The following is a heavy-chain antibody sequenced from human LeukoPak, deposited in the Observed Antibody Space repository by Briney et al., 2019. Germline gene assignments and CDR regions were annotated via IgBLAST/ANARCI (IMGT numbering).Heavy chain of an antibody. CDR1: GFTFSSYG. V-gene: IGHV3-30*02. J-gene: IGHJ4*02. Sequence: GGSLRLSCAASGFTFSSYGMHWVRQAPGKGLEWVAFIRYDGSNKYYADSVKGRFTISRDNSKNTLYLQMNSLRAEDTAVYYCARDNGYSSGWYPEYWGQGTLVTVSS. CDR3: ARDNGYSSGWYPEY. D-gene: IGHD6-19*01. CDR2: IRYDGSNK.